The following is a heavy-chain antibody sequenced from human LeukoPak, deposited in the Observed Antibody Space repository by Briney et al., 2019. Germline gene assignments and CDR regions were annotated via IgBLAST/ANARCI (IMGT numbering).Heavy chain of an antibody. CDR2: INPNSGGT. CDR1: GYTFTGYY. D-gene: IGHD4-17*01. V-gene: IGHV1-2*02. J-gene: IGHJ5*02. Sequence: ASVKVSCKASGYTFTGYYMHWVRQAPGQGLEWMGWINPNSGGTNYAQKFQGRVTMTRDTSISTAYMELSRLRSDDTAVYYCARPYGDYDSVWFDPWGQGTLATVSS. CDR3: ARPYGDYDSVWFDP.